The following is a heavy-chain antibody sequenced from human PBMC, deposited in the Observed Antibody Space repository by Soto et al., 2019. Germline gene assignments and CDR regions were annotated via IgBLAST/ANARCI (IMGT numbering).Heavy chain of an antibody. CDR2: IYYSGST. CDR1: GGSISSGGYY. J-gene: IGHJ6*02. Sequence: SETLSLTCTVSGGSISSGGYYWSWIRQHPGKGLEWIGYIYYSGSTYYNPSLKSRVTISVDTSKNQFSLKLSSVTAADTAVYYCARDQEGVRPHYYGMDVWGQGTTVTVSS. D-gene: IGHD2-8*01. V-gene: IGHV4-31*03. CDR3: ARDQEGVRPHYYGMDV.